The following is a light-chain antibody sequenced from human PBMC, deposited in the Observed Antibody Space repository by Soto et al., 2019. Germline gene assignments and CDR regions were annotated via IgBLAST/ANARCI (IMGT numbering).Light chain of an antibody. CDR2: DVS. CDR1: SSDVGGYNY. CDR3: SSYTTSNTRQIV. V-gene: IGLV2-14*03. Sequence: HSALTQPASVSGSPGQSITISCTGTSSDVGGYNYVSRYQHHPGKAPKLMIYDVSNRPSGVSIRFSGSKSDNTASLTISGLQPEDEADYHCSSYTTSNTRQIVFGTGTKLTVL. J-gene: IGLJ1*01.